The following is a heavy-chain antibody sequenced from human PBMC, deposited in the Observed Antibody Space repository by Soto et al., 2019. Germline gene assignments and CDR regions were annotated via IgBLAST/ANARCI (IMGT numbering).Heavy chain of an antibody. CDR1: GGTFSSYA. CDR3: ARGEGDSSGYYYYSETYYYYGMDV. Sequence: QVQLVQSGAEVKKPGSSVKVSCKASGGTFSSYAISWVRQAPGQGLEWMGGIIPIFGTANYAQKFQGRVTITADESTSTAYMELSSLRSGDTAVYYCARGEGDSSGYYYYSETYYYYGMDVWGRGTTVTVSS. D-gene: IGHD3-22*01. CDR2: IIPIFGTA. V-gene: IGHV1-69*12. J-gene: IGHJ6*02.